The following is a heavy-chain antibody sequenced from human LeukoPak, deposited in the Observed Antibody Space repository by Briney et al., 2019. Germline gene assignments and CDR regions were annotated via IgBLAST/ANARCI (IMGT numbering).Heavy chain of an antibody. CDR2: IYYSGST. CDR1: GGSISNYY. D-gene: IGHD3-22*01. Sequence: PSETLSLTCTVSGGSISNYYWSWIRLPPGKGLEWIGYIYYSGSTNYNHSLKSRLTISVDTSNNQLSLKLSSVTAADTAVYYCARGLDGSVSLRYIFDYWGQGTLVTVSS. CDR3: ARGLDGSVSLRYIFDY. J-gene: IGHJ4*01. V-gene: IGHV4-59*01.